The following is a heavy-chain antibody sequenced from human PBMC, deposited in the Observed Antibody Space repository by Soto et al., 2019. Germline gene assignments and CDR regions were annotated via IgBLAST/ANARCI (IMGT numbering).Heavy chain of an antibody. CDR1: GYTFTGYY. D-gene: IGHD5-18*01. Sequence: ASVKVSCKASGYTFTGYYMHWVRQAPGQGLGWMGWINPNSGGTNYAQKFQGWVTMTRDTSISTAYMELSRLRSDDTAVYYCARSKDTAMVTFAGLDYWGQGTLVTVSS. V-gene: IGHV1-2*04. J-gene: IGHJ4*02. CDR3: ARSKDTAMVTFAGLDY. CDR2: INPNSGGT.